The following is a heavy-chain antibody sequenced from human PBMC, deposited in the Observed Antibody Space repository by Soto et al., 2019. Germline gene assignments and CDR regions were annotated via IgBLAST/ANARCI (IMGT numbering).Heavy chain of an antibody. CDR1: GFTFSNYD. J-gene: IGHJ4*02. CDR2: IASAGDT. D-gene: IGHD2-8*02. CDR3: VALGAHIF. Sequence: EVQLVESGGGLVQPGGSLRLSCAVSGFTFSNYDMHWVRQATGKGLEWVSAIASAGDTYYADSVKGRFTISRENAGDSLFLQMSSLRVGDTAVYYCVALGAHIFWGQGTLVTVSS. V-gene: IGHV3-13*04.